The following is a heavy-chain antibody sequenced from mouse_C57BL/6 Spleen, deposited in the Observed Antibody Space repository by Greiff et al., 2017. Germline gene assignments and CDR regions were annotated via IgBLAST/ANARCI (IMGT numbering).Heavy chain of an antibody. Sequence: VQLQQSGAELVKPGASVKLSCTASGFNIKDYYMHWVKQRTEQGLEWIGRIDPEDGATKYAPKFQGKATITANTSSNTAYLQLSSLTSENTAVYYCALSSYYSNPFAYWGQGTLVTVSA. D-gene: IGHD2-5*01. CDR3: ALSSYYSNPFAY. J-gene: IGHJ3*01. V-gene: IGHV14-2*01. CDR2: IDPEDGAT. CDR1: GFNIKDYY.